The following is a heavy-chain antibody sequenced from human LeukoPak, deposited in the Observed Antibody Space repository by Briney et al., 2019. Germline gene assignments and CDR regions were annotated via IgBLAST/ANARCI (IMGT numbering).Heavy chain of an antibody. D-gene: IGHD3-9*01. CDR3: AKGTLLTGVGYFDF. Sequence: GGSLRLSCAASGFIFSSYAMTWVRQAPGKGLEWASTISGSGGTTYYADSVKGRFTISRDNSKNTLYLQMNSLRAEDTAIYYCAKGTLLTGVGYFDFWGQGTLVTVSS. J-gene: IGHJ4*02. CDR1: GFIFSSYA. V-gene: IGHV3-23*01. CDR2: ISGSGGTT.